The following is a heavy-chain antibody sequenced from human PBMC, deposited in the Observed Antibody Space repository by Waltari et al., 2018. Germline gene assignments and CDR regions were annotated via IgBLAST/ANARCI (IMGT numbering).Heavy chain of an antibody. CDR1: GYSISSGYY. CDR3: VRPSHLWLGNAAFDI. CDR2: IYHGGST. D-gene: IGHD3-10*01. V-gene: IGHV4-38-2*01. J-gene: IGHJ3*02. Sequence: QVQLQESGPGLVKPSETLSLTCAVSGYSISSGYYLCWIRQPPGKGLEWIGSIYHGGSTYYNPSLKSRVTISVDTSKNQFSLKLSSVTAADTAIYYCVRPSHLWLGNAAFDIWGQGTMVTVSP.